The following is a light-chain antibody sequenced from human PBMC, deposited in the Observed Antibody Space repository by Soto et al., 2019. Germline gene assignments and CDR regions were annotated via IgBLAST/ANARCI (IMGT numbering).Light chain of an antibody. CDR2: GAS. CDR1: QSVSNN. CDR3: QQYSVWPLT. J-gene: IGKJ4*01. Sequence: EIVLTQSPATLSVSPGERAALSSRASQSVSNNLAWYQQKPGQPPRLLIFGASTRATGIPARFSGSGSEAEFALTISTLQSEDFAVYYCQQYSVWPLTFGGGTKVEIK. V-gene: IGKV3D-15*01.